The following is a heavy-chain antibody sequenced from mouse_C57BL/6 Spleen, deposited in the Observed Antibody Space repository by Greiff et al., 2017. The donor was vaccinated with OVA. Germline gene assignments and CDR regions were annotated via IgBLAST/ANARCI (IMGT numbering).Heavy chain of an antibody. Sequence: EVKLVESGGGLVQPGGSLSLSCAASGFTFTDYYMSWVRQPPGKALEWLGFIRNKANGYTTEYSASVKGRFTISRDNSQSILYLQMNALRAEDSATYYCARSPHYDDDAMDYWGQGTSVTVSS. J-gene: IGHJ4*01. CDR1: GFTFTDYY. CDR3: ARSPHYDDDAMDY. V-gene: IGHV7-3*01. D-gene: IGHD2-4*01. CDR2: IRNKANGYTT.